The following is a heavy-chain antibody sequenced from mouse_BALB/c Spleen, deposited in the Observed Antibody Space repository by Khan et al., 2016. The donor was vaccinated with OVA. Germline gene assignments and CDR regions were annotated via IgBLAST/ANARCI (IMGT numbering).Heavy chain of an antibody. D-gene: IGHD1-2*01. CDR3: ARTARIKY. J-gene: IGHJ2*01. Sequence: EVQLQESGPGLVKPSQSLSLTCTVTGYSITSGYGWNWLRQFPGNKLEWMGYISYNGSTNYNPSLKSRISITRDTSKNQFFLQLNSVTTEDTATYYCARTARIKYWGQGTTLTVSS. V-gene: IGHV3-2*02. CDR2: ISYNGST. CDR1: GYSITSGYG.